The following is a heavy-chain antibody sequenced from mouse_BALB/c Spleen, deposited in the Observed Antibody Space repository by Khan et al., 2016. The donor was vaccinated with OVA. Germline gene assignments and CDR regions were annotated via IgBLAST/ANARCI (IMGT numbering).Heavy chain of an antibody. Sequence: EVELVESGGGLVKPGGSLKLSCAASGFTFSSHAMSWVRQSPEKRLEWVASIGSGGSTYYPDSEKGRFTIFRANARDILSLQMSSLRSEDTAMYSCARVDGSTGVDYWGQGTALTVSS. CDR2: IGSGGST. CDR1: GFTFSSHA. V-gene: IGHV5-6-5*01. CDR3: ARVDGSTGVDY. D-gene: IGHD1-1*01. J-gene: IGHJ2*01.